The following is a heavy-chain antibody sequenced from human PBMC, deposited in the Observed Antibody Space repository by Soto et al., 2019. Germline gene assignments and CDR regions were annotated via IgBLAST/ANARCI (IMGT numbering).Heavy chain of an antibody. V-gene: IGHV3-15*07. Sequence: GGSLRLSCAASGFTFSNAWMNWVRQAPGKGLEWVGRIKSKTDGGTTDYAAPVKGRFTISRDDSKNTLYLQMNSLKTEDTAVYYFTTDPVVGAVFDYCSQGTLVPVSS. CDR2: IKSKTDGGTT. CDR3: TTDPVVGAVFDY. D-gene: IGHD1-26*01. J-gene: IGHJ4*02. CDR1: GFTFSNAW.